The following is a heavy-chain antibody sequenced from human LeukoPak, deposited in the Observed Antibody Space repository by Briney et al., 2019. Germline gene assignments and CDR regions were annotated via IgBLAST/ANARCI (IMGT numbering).Heavy chain of an antibody. D-gene: IGHD1-26*01. J-gene: IGHJ4*02. V-gene: IGHV3-74*01. Sequence: GGSLRLSCAASGFTYGNYLMHWVRQAPGRGLVWVSRISPDGRSTNYADFVKGRFTVSRDNAMNTVYLQMNSLRTEDTAVYYCVRGASGGHYVIDYWGQGTLVTVSS. CDR3: VRGASGGHYVIDY. CDR2: ISPDGRST. CDR1: GFTYGNYL.